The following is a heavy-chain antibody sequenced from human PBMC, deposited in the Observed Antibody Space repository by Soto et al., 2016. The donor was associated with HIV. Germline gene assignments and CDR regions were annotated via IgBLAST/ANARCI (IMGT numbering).Heavy chain of an antibody. CDR2: INPNSGRT. V-gene: IGHV1-2*02. Sequence: QVQLVQSGAEVKKPGASVKVSCKASGYTFTDYYMHWVRQAPGQGLEWMAWINPNSGRTNYAQMFQGRVTMTRDTSISTAYMELSRLRSDDTAMYYCARFTFPHAFDIWGQGTTVTVSS. J-gene: IGHJ3*02. CDR1: GYTFTDYY. CDR3: ARFTFPHAFDI. D-gene: IGHD3-16*01.